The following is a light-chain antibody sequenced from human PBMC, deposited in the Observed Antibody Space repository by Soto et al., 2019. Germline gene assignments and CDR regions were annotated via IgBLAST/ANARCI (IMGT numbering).Light chain of an antibody. CDR1: SSEVGGYNY. Sequence: QSALTQPPSASGSPGQSVTISCTGTSSEVGGYNYVSWYQQHPGKAPKLMIYEGSKRPSGVSDRFSGSKSGNTASLTVSGLQAEDEADYYCSSYAGSNNLVFGAGTKLTVL. CDR3: SSYAGSNNLV. V-gene: IGLV2-8*01. CDR2: EGS. J-gene: IGLJ3*02.